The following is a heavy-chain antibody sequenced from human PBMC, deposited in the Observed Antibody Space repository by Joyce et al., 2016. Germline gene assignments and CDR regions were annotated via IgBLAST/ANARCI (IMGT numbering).Heavy chain of an antibody. CDR1: GFTFSSYS. CDR3: ARNSAPRASTYYGLDV. CDR2: ISSNRNYI. D-gene: IGHD5/OR15-5a*01. Sequence: EVQLVESGGGLVRPGGSLRLSCAASGFTFSSYSMNWVRQAPGKGLEWFSFISSNRNYIDYADSVKGRFTISRDNAKSSLFLQMDSLRAEDTAVYYCARNSAPRASTYYGLDVWGQGTTVTVSS. V-gene: IGHV3-21*01. J-gene: IGHJ6*02.